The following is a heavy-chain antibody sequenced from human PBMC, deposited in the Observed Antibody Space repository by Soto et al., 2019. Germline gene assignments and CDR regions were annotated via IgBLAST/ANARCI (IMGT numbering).Heavy chain of an antibody. D-gene: IGHD6-13*01. CDR1: GFTFSTYW. V-gene: IGHV3-7*01. Sequence: PGGSLRLSCAASGFTFSTYWMTWVRQAPGKGLEWVANIKQDGSEKDYVDSVKGRFTISRDNAKNSLSLQMNSLRAEDTAVYYCAEGTWSDAFDIWGQGTMVTVSS. CDR3: AEGTWSDAFDI. CDR2: IKQDGSEK. J-gene: IGHJ3*02.